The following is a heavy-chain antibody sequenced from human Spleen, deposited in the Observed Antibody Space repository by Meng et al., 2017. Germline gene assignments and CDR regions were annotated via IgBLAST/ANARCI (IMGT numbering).Heavy chain of an antibody. J-gene: IGHJ4*02. CDR3: ARGTPGRSYSDY. CDR1: GYTFTTYG. Sequence: QVQVVQSGAEVKEPGASVKVSCKASGYTFTTYGISWVRQAPGQGLEWMGWISAYNGDTNYAQKVQGRVTMTRDTSTSTAYMDLTNLRSDDTAVYYCARGTPGRSYSDYWGQGTLVTVSS. CDR2: ISAYNGDT. D-gene: IGHD3-10*01. V-gene: IGHV1-18*01.